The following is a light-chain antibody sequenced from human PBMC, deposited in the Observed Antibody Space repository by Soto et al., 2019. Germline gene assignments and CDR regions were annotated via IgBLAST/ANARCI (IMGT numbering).Light chain of an antibody. Sequence: DIQMTQSPSTLSASVGDRVTITCRASQSISSWLAWYQQKPGKAPKHLIYKASSLESGVPSRFSGSGSGTEFTLTIISLQPDDFATSYCQQYNSYSNTFGQGTKLEIK. CDR2: KAS. V-gene: IGKV1-5*03. J-gene: IGKJ2*01. CDR3: QQYNSYSNT. CDR1: QSISSW.